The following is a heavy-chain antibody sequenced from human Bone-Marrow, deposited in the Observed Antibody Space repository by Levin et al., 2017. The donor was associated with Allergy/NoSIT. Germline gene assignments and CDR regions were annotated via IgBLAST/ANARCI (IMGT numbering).Heavy chain of an antibody. Sequence: GESLKISCAASGFTFSTYGIHWVRQAPGKGLEWVSLISYNGQDKYYADSVKGRFTISRDNSKNTLSLQMNSLRGEDTAVYYCAKDVEQRSLVTATLFYGMDVWGQGTTVTVSS. CDR1: GFTFSTYG. CDR2: ISYNGQDK. CDR3: AKDVEQRSLVTATLFYGMDV. J-gene: IGHJ6*02. D-gene: IGHD2-21*02. V-gene: IGHV3-30*18.